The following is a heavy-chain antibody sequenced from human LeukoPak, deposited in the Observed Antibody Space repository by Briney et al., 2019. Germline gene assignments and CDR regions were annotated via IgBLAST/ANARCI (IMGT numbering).Heavy chain of an antibody. Sequence: ASVKVSCKASGYTFTGYYMHWVRQAPGQGLEWMGWINPNSGGTNYAQEFQGRVTMTRDTSISTAYMELSRLRSDDTAIYYCARALLKVTTGGYWGQGTLVTVSS. D-gene: IGHD4-17*01. J-gene: IGHJ4*02. CDR2: INPNSGGT. CDR3: ARALLKVTTGGY. V-gene: IGHV1-2*02. CDR1: GYTFTGYY.